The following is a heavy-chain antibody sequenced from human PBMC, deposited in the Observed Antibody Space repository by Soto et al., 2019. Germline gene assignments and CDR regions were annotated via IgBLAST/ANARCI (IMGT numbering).Heavy chain of an antibody. CDR1: GFTFSSYA. D-gene: IGHD3-3*01. CDR2: ISGSGGST. CDR3: AKVSKYYDFWSGPIDY. V-gene: IGHV3-23*01. Sequence: GGSLRLSCAASGFTFSSYAMSWVRQAPGKGLEWVSAISGSGGSTYYADSVKGRFTISRDNSKNTLYLQMNSLRAEDTAVYYCAKVSKYYDFWSGPIDYWGQGTLVTVSS. J-gene: IGHJ4*02.